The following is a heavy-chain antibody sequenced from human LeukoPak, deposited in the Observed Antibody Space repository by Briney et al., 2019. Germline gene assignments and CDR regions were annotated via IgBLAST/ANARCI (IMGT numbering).Heavy chain of an antibody. CDR2: ICGSGGST. CDR3: AKFPRDIVVVPAAIDY. V-gene: IGHV3-23*01. J-gene: IGHJ4*02. Sequence: GGSLRLSCAASGFTFSSYAMSWVRQAPGKGLECVSAICGSGGSTYYADSVKGRFTISRDISKNTLYLQMYSLRAEDTAVYHCAKFPRDIVVVPAAIDYWGQGTLVTVSS. CDR1: GFTFSSYA. D-gene: IGHD2-2*01.